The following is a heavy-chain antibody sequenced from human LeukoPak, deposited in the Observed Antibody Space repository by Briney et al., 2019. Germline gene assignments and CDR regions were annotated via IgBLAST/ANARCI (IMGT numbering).Heavy chain of an antibody. CDR3: ARSLSLVRGVIHYFDN. CDR1: GYTFPNYD. Sequence: ASVKVSYKASGYTFPNYDINWVRQAPGQGREGMGWMNPDIGNTAYVQKFQGRVTMTRNTSISTAYMELSSLRSEDTAVYYCARSLSLVRGVIHYFDNWGQGTLVTVSS. CDR2: MNPDIGNT. V-gene: IGHV1-8*01. D-gene: IGHD3-10*01. J-gene: IGHJ4*02.